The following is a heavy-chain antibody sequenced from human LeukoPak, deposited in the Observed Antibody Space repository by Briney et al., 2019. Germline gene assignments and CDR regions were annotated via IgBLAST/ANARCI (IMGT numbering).Heavy chain of an antibody. CDR1: GFTLSDHN. J-gene: IGHJ4*02. Sequence: PGGSLRLSCAASGFTLSDHNIDWVRQAPGKGLEWVGRSRNKANRYTTEYAASVKGRFTISRYDSQNSLYLQMNSLRTEDTAVYYCARTYRYDSSGYYVDCWGQGTLVTVSS. D-gene: IGHD3-22*01. CDR3: ARTYRYDSSGYYVDC. V-gene: IGHV3-72*01. CDR2: SRNKANRYTT.